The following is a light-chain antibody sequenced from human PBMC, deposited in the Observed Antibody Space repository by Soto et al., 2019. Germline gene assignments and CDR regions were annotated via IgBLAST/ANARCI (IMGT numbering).Light chain of an antibody. J-gene: IGLJ1*01. CDR2: DVS. CDR3: CSYAGSYTGV. V-gene: IGLV2-11*01. CDR1: SSDVGGYNY. Sequence: QSALTQPRSVSGSPGPSVTISCTGTSSDVGGYNYVSWYQQHPGKAPKLMIYDVSKRPSGVPDRFSGSKSGNTASLTISGLQAEDEADYYCCSYAGSYTGVFGTGTKLTVL.